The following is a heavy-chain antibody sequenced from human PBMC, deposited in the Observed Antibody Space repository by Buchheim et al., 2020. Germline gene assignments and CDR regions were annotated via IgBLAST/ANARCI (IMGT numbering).Heavy chain of an antibody. J-gene: IGHJ6*02. V-gene: IGHV3-33*01. CDR2: IWYDGSNK. D-gene: IGHD4-11*01. Sequence: QVQLVESGGGVVQPGRSLRLSCAASGFTFSSYGMHWVRQAPGKGLEWVAVIWYDGSNKYYADSVKGRFTISRDNSKNTLYLQMNSLRAEDTAVYYCARDPTTVTTFYGMDVWGQGTT. CDR1: GFTFSSYG. CDR3: ARDPTTVTTFYGMDV.